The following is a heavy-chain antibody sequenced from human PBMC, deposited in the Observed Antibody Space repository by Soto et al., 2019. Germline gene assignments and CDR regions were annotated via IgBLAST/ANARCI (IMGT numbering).Heavy chain of an antibody. J-gene: IGHJ4*02. CDR1: GGSISSYY. D-gene: IGHD2-2*01. V-gene: IGHV4-59*08. CDR2: IYYSGST. Sequence: SETLSLTCTVSGGSISSYYWSWIRQPPGKGLEWIGYIYYSGSTNYNPSLKSRVTISVDTSKNQFSLKLRSVTAADTAVYYCARSSTSANYFDYWGQGTLVTVSS. CDR3: ARSSTSANYFDY.